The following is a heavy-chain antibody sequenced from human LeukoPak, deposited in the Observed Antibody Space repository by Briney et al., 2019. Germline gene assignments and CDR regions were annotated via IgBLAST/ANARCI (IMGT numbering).Heavy chain of an antibody. Sequence: PSETLSLTCVVSGDSISGGGDSGSWIRQPPGKGLEWIGRIYTSGSTNYNPSLKSRVTISVDTSKNQFYLKLSSVTAADTAVYYCARGGGYYGSGSGFDYWGQGTLVTVSS. V-gene: IGHV4-61*02. CDR1: GDSISGGGDS. CDR2: IYTSGST. CDR3: ARGGGYYGSGSGFDY. J-gene: IGHJ4*02. D-gene: IGHD3-10*01.